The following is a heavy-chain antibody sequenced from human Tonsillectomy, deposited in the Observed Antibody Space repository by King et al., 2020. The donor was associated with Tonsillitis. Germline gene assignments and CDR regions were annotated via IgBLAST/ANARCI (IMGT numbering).Heavy chain of an antibody. J-gene: IGHJ4*02. D-gene: IGHD6-6*01. Sequence: VQLVESGAEVKKSGESLKISCKGSGYSFNSYWIGWVRQMPGKGLEWLGLFFPGDSATRYSPSFQGQGHISDDKSISTAYLQWSSLKASDTAIYYCARPIHSTSSQGYGYWGQGTLVTVSS. CDR1: GYSFNSYW. CDR2: FFPGDSAT. V-gene: IGHV5-51*03. CDR3: ARPIHSTSSQGYGY.